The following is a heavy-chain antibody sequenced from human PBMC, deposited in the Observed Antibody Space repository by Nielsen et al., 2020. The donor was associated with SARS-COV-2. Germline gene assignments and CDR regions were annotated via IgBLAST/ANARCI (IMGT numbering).Heavy chain of an antibody. CDR1: GFTFDDYA. D-gene: IGHD3-16*01. V-gene: IGHV3-9*01. CDR2: ISWNSGSI. J-gene: IGHJ4*02. CDR3: AKTDVYFDY. Sequence: SLKISCAASGFTFDDYAMHWVRQAPGKGLEWVSGISWNSGSIGYADSVKGRFTISRDNAKNSLYLQMNSLRAEDTALYYCAKTDVYFDYWGQGTLVTVSS.